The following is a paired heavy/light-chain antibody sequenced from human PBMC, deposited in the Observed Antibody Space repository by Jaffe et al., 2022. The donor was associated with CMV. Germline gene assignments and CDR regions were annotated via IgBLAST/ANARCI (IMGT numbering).Light chain of an antibody. Sequence: QSALTQPPSASGSPGQSVTISCTGTSSDVGGYNYVSWYQQHPGKAPKLMIYEVSKRPSGVPDRFSGSKSGNTASLTVSGLQAEDEADYYCSSYAGSNNLVVFGGGTKLTVL. V-gene: IGLV2-8*01. CDR1: SSDVGGYNY. CDR3: SSYAGSNNLVV. J-gene: IGLJ2*01. CDR2: EVS.
Heavy chain of an antibody. CDR1: GYTFTSYG. Sequence: QVQLVQSGAEVKKPGASVKVSCKASGYTFTSYGISWVRQAPGQGLEWMGWISAYNGNTNYAQKLQGRVTMTTDTSTSTAYMELRSLRSDDTAVYYCARDPRVKYDFWSGYPIQGNWFDPWGQGTLVTVSS. CDR2: ISAYNGNT. D-gene: IGHD3-3*01. V-gene: IGHV1-18*04. J-gene: IGHJ5*02. CDR3: ARDPRVKYDFWSGYPIQGNWFDP.